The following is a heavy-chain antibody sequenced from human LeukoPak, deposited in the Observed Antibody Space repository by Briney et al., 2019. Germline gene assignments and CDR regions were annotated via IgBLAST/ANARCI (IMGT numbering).Heavy chain of an antibody. D-gene: IGHD2-2*01. CDR1: GGSISSGDYY. CDR2: IYYSGST. J-gene: IGHJ6*03. Sequence: SETLSLTCTVSGGSISSGDYYWSWIRQPPGKGLEWIGYIYYSGSTYYNPSLKSRVTISVDTSKNQFSLMLSSVTAADTAVYYCARDRRGRYCSSTSCHSGIYYYYYYMDVWGKGTTVTVSS. CDR3: ARDRRGRYCSSTSCHSGIYYYYYYMDV. V-gene: IGHV4-30-4*08.